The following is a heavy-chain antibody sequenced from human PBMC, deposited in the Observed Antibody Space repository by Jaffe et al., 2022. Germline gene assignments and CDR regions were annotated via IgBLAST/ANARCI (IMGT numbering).Heavy chain of an antibody. CDR3: ARCSPGIAVAATYWYFDL. CDR2: IIPIFGTA. CDR1: GGTFSSYA. Sequence: QVQLVQSGAEVKKPGSSVKVSCKASGGTFSSYAISWVRQAPGQGLEWMGGIIPIFGTANYAQKFQGRVTITADESTSTAYMELSSLRSEDTAVYYCARCSPGIAVAATYWYFDLWGRGTLVTVSS. V-gene: IGHV1-69*01. D-gene: IGHD6-19*01. J-gene: IGHJ2*01.